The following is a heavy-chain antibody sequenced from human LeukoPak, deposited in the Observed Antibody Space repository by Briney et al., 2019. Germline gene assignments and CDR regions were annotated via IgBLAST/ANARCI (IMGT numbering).Heavy chain of an antibody. CDR1: GGSISSYY. J-gene: IGHJ4*02. Sequence: SETLSLTCTVSGGSISSYYWSWIRQPPGKGLEWIGYIYYSGSTNYSPSLKNRVSISVDTSNNHFSLNLSSVTAADTAVYYCARGSGSYYVDYWGQGTLVTVSS. D-gene: IGHD1-26*01. V-gene: IGHV4-59*08. CDR2: IYYSGST. CDR3: ARGSGSYYVDY.